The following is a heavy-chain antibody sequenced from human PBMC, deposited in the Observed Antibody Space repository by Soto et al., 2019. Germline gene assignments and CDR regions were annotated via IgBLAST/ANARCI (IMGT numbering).Heavy chain of an antibody. V-gene: IGHV3-30-3*01. J-gene: IGHJ5*02. D-gene: IGHD6-19*01. CDR2: ISHDGINK. CDR1: GFSFSSYA. CDR3: ARDMYSSDYFVKWFEP. Sequence: QVRLVESGGGVVQPGRSLRLSCTASGFSFSSYAMYWFRQPPGKGLEGVAVISHDGINKHYADSVKGRVTVSRDNSNHSLDLKMNSLRGEDTAMYYCARDMYSSDYFVKWFEPWGQGTLVTVSS.